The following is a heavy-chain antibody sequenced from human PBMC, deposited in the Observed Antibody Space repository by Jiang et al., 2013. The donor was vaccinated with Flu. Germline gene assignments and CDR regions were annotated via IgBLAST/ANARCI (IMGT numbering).Heavy chain of an antibody. D-gene: IGHD2-2*01. Sequence: GLVKPSETLSLTCTVSGGSISGYYWSWIRQPAGKRLEWIGRYYNSGSTNYNPSLKSRLTVSVDTSKNQFSLKLSSVTAADTAIYYCARVPAFGYFDLWGRGALVTVSS. CDR2: YYNSGST. CDR1: GGSISGYY. V-gene: IGHV4-4*07. J-gene: IGHJ2*01. CDR3: ARVPAFGYFDL.